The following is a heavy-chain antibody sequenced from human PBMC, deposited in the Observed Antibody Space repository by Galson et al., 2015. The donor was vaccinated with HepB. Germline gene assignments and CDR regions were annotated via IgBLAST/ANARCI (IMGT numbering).Heavy chain of an antibody. D-gene: IGHD3-16*01. Sequence: CAISGDSVSSDRAAWTWLRQSPSRGLEWLRRTYFRSKWSYDYAVSVRGRMTVNPDTSKNQFSLQVHSVTPEDTAVYYCARDQRLGELWLKSDAFDVWGQGTVVTVSS. CDR3: ARDQRLGELWLKSDAFDV. J-gene: IGHJ3*01. CDR2: TYFRSKWSY. V-gene: IGHV6-1*01. CDR1: GDSVSSDRAA.